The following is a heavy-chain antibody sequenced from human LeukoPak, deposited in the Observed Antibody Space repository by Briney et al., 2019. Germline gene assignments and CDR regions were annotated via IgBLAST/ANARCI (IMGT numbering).Heavy chain of an antibody. V-gene: IGHV3-30*18. Sequence: GGSLRLSCAASGFTFSSYGMHWVRQAPGKGLEWVAVISYDGSNKYYADSVKGRFTISRDNSKNTLYLQMNSLRAEDTAVYYCAKGRYYDSTEYFQHWGQGTLVTVSS. J-gene: IGHJ1*01. CDR1: GFTFSSYG. D-gene: IGHD3-22*01. CDR2: ISYDGSNK. CDR3: AKGRYYDSTEYFQH.